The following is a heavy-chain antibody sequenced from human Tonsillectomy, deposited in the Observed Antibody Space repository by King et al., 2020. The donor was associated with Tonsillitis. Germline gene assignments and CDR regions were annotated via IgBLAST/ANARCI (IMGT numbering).Heavy chain of an antibody. CDR3: ARESFGTSFDP. Sequence: VQLVESGAEVKKPGSSVKVSCKAAGGTFSSYAISWVRQAPGQGLEWMGGIIPIFYATSYAQKFQGRVKITADESTGTAYMELSSLGSEDTAVYYCARESFGTSFDPWGQGTLVTVSS. J-gene: IGHJ5*02. V-gene: IGHV1-69*01. D-gene: IGHD3-16*01. CDR2: IIPIFYAT. CDR1: GGTFSSYA.